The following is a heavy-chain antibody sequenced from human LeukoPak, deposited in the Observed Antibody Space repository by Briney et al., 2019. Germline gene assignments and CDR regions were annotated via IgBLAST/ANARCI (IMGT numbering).Heavy chain of an antibody. CDR3: ARGLHVGETLPYYF. J-gene: IGHJ4*02. CDR1: GGSFTAYY. Sequence: SETLSLTCAVYGGSFTAYYWSWIRQPPGKGLEWLGEINHSGSTNYNPSLKSRLTISVDPSKNQFSVRLSSVTAADTAMYFCARGLHVGETLPYYFWSQGTMVTVSS. CDR2: INHSGST. V-gene: IGHV4-34*01. D-gene: IGHD3-16*01.